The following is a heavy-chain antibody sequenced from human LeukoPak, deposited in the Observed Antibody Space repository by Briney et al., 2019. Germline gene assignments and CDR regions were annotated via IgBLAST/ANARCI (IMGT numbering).Heavy chain of an antibody. D-gene: IGHD7-27*01. Sequence: QSGGSLRLSCAASGFTFSSYAMHWVRQAPGKGLKYVSAISSNGGSTYYANSVKGRFTISRDNSKNTLYLQMGSLRAEDMAVYYCARELGSNAFDIWGQGTMVTVSS. J-gene: IGHJ3*02. CDR1: GFTFSSYA. CDR2: ISSNGGST. V-gene: IGHV3-64*01. CDR3: ARELGSNAFDI.